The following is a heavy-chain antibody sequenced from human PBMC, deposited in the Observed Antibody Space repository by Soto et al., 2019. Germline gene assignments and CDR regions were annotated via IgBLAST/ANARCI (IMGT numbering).Heavy chain of an antibody. CDR1: GGSISSSSYY. CDR3: ARRIRLGELSLYLPED. Sequence: SETLSLTCTVSGGSISSSSYYWGWIRQPPGKGLEWIGSIYYSGSTYYNPSLKSRVTISVATSKNQFSLKLSSVTAADTAVYYCARRIRLGELSLYLPEDWGQGTLVTVSS. J-gene: IGHJ4*02. CDR2: IYYSGST. V-gene: IGHV4-39*01. D-gene: IGHD3-16*02.